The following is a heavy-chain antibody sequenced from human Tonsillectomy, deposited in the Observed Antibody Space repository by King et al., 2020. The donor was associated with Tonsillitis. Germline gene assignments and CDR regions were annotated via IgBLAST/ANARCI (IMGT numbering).Heavy chain of an antibody. J-gene: IGHJ5*02. V-gene: IGHV4-59*01. CDR1: GGSTSPYY. CDR3: ARVYTYGNSQKWFDP. Sequence: VQLQESGPGLVKPSETLSLTCTVSGGSTSPYYWSWIRQPPGEGVEWIGDIYYSGSTSYNPSLSSRVTILIDTSKSQFSLNMNSVSAADTAVYYCARVYTYGNSQKWFDPWGQGTLVTVSS. CDR2: IYYSGST. D-gene: IGHD3-16*01.